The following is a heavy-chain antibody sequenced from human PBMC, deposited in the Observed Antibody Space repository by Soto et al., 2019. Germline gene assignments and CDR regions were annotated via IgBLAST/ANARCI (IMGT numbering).Heavy chain of an antibody. J-gene: IGHJ4*01. D-gene: IGHD3-22*01. Sequence: WGSLRLSCAASGFTFTNAWRNWVRQAPGKGLEWVGRIKSKLDGGTTDFAASVKGRFAISRDDSTHMVYLQMTSLKTEDTAIYYCTTDSYMTTIVVRFDYWGHGTLVTVSS. V-gene: IGHV3-15*07. CDR1: GFTFTNAW. CDR3: TTDSYMTTIVVRFDY. CDR2: IKSKLDGGTT.